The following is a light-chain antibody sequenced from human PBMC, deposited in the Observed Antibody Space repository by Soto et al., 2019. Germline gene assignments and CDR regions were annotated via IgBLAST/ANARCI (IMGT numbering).Light chain of an antibody. CDR2: DAS. Sequence: DIQVTQSPSTPSASVGDRVTITCRASQSISRWLAWYQQKPGRAPKLLIYDASSLESGVPSRFSGSGSGTEFTLTISSLHPDDFASYYCQQYSRDSTFGQGTKVDIK. V-gene: IGKV1-5*01. J-gene: IGKJ1*01. CDR1: QSISRW. CDR3: QQYSRDST.